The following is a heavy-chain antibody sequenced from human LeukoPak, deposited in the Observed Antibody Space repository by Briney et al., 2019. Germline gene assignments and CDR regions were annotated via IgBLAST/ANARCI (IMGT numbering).Heavy chain of an antibody. V-gene: IGHV3-7*03. CDR3: AKGGTVAAAGIGDYFDY. CDR1: GFTFSSYA. CDR2: IKQDGSEK. J-gene: IGHJ4*02. D-gene: IGHD6-13*01. Sequence: PGGSLRLSCAASGFTFSSYAMSWVRQAPGKGLEWVANIKQDGSEKYYVDSVKGRFTISRDNAKNSLYLQMNSLRAEDTALYYCAKGGTVAAAGIGDYFDYWGQGTLVTVSS.